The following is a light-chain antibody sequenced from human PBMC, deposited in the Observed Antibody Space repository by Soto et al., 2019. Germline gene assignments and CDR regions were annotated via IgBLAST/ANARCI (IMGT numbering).Light chain of an antibody. CDR3: QHYGSLPRPWT. CDR2: GAS. V-gene: IGKV3-20*01. Sequence: VLTQSPDTLSLSPGERATLSCRASQSVSSSFLSWYQQKPGQAPRLLIYGASSRATGISERFSGSGSGTDFTLTIPRLEPEDFAVYYCQHYGSLPRPWTFGQGTKVDIK. J-gene: IGKJ1*01. CDR1: QSVSSSF.